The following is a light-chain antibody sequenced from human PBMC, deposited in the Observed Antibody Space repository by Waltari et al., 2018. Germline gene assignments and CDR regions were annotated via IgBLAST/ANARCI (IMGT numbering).Light chain of an antibody. CDR3: QHYVTLPAT. J-gene: IGKJ1*01. CDR2: GAS. V-gene: IGKV3-20*01. CDR1: QSVGRS. Sequence: SCRASQSVGRSLAWYQQKPGQAPRLLIYGASSRATGVPDRFSGSGSGTDFSLTISRLEPEDCAVYYCQHYVTLPATFGQGTKVEIK.